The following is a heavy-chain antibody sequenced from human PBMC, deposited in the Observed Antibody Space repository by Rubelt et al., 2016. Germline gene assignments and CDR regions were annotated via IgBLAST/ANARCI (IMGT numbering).Heavy chain of an antibody. CDR1: GGSINNYY. V-gene: IGHV4-59*12. CDR2: IYYTGGT. D-gene: IGHD2-8*01. J-gene: IGHJ3*02. CDR3: AKYCTNSVCFANYAFHI. Sequence: QVQLQESGPGLVKPSETLSLTCTVSGGSINNYYWSWIRQPPGKGLEWVGYIYYTGGTNYSPSLKSRVTISIDTSKNQFSLKLSSVTAADTAVYYCAKYCTNSVCFANYAFHIWGQGTMVTVSS.